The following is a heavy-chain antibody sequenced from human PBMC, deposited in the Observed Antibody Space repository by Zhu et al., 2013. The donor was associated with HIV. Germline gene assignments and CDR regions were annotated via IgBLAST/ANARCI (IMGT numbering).Heavy chain of an antibody. CDR2: INPAGGST. Sequence: QVQLVQSGAEVKKPGASVKVSCKASGYTFTTYYIHWVRQAPGQGLEWMGMINPAGGSTRYAQKFQGTVTMTGDTSTSTVYLDLSSLRSEATAMYYCVRNVASGFDYWGQGTLVIVSS. J-gene: IGHJ4*02. D-gene: IGHD6-19*01. CDR1: GYTFTTYY. CDR3: VRNVASGFDY. V-gene: IGHV1-46*03.